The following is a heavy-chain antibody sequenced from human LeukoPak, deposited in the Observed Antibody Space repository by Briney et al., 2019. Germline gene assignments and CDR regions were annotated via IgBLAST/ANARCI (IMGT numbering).Heavy chain of an antibody. V-gene: IGHV4-4*07. J-gene: IGHJ5*02. CDR3: ARALSSGYYLNWFDP. Sequence: PSETLSLTCTVSGGSFSSYYWSWIRQPAGKGLEWIGRIYTSGSTNYNPSLKSRVTMSVDTSKNQFSLKLSSVTAADTAVYYCARALSSGYYLNWFDPWGQGTLVTVSS. CDR2: IYTSGST. D-gene: IGHD3-22*01. CDR1: GGSFSSYY.